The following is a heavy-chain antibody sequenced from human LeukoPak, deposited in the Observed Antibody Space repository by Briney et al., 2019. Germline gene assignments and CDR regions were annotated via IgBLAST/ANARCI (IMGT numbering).Heavy chain of an antibody. CDR2: IYYSGST. CDR3: ARSDKGYYGSGSRTFDY. V-gene: IGHV4-61*01. Sequence: SETLSLTCTVSGGSVSSGSYYWSWIRQPPGKGLEWIVYIYYSGSTNYNPSLKSRVTISVDTSNNQFSLKLSSVTAEDTAVYYCARSDKGYYGSGSRTFDYWGQGTLVTVSS. J-gene: IGHJ4*02. D-gene: IGHD3-10*01. CDR1: GGSVSSGSYY.